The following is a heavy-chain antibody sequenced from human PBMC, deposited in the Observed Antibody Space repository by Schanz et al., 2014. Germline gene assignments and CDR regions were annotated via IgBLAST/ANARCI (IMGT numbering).Heavy chain of an antibody. V-gene: IGHV4-59*01. CDR3: ARARFTCYYMEV. D-gene: IGHD3-9*01. CDR1: SASIRTYY. J-gene: IGHJ6*02. CDR2: IYYSGST. Sequence: QVQLQESGPGLVKPSETLSLTCTVSSASIRTYYWSWIRQPPGKGLEWIGDIYYSGSTTSNPSLKRRVSKSRDTSKQQLSLNLSSVTAAETAVYYWARARFTCYYMEVGGQGTAVTVSS.